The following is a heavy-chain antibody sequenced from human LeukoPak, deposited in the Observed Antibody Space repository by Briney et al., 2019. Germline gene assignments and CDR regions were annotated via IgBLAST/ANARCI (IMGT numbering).Heavy chain of an antibody. CDR2: ISGSGGST. J-gene: IGHJ4*02. CDR1: GFTFSSYA. V-gene: IGHV3-23*01. CDR3: AKQATKYYDGTAYYSDY. D-gene: IGHD3-22*01. Sequence: GGSLRLSCAASGFTFSSYAMGWVRQAPGKGLEWVSAISGSGGSTYYADSVKGRFTISRDNSKNTLYLQMNSLRAEDTAVFYCAKQATKYYDGTAYYSDYWGQGTLVTVSS.